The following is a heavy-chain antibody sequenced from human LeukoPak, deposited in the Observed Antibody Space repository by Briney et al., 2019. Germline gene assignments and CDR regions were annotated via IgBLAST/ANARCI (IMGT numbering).Heavy chain of an antibody. Sequence: GGSLRLSCAASGFTFSRYWMSWVRQAPGKGLEWVANIKEDGSEKYSVDSVKGRFTISRDNTKNSLFLEVNSLRAEDTAVYYCATGWSHHDYWGQGTLVTGSS. CDR2: IKEDGSEK. J-gene: IGHJ4*02. D-gene: IGHD3-3*01. V-gene: IGHV3-7*01. CDR1: GFTFSRYW. CDR3: ATGWSHHDY.